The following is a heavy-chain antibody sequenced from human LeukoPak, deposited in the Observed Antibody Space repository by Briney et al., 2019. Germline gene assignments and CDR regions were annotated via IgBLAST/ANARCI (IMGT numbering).Heavy chain of an antibody. Sequence: SETLSLICTVSGGSNSSYYWSWIRQPPGKGLEWIGYIYYSGSTNYNPSLKSRVTISVDTSKNQFSLKLSSVTAADTAVYYCARVWYYGSGSHNWFDPWGQGILVTVSS. CDR3: ARVWYYGSGSHNWFDP. CDR1: GGSNSSYY. V-gene: IGHV4-59*01. CDR2: IYYSGST. J-gene: IGHJ5*02. D-gene: IGHD3-10*01.